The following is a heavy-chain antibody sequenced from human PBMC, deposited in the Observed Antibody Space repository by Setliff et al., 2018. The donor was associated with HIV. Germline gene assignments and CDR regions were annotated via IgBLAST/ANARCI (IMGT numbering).Heavy chain of an antibody. CDR2: IIPILGIA. V-gene: IGHV1-69*10. Sequence: EASVKVSCKASGGTFSSYAISWVRQAPGQGLEWMGGIIPILGIANYAQKFQGRVTITADKSTSTAYMELTSLRFDDTAMYYGVRGVQSPPHYSYYYMDVWGEGTMVTVSS. D-gene: IGHD3-3*01. CDR1: GGTFSSYA. J-gene: IGHJ6*03. CDR3: VRGVQSPPHYSYYYMDV.